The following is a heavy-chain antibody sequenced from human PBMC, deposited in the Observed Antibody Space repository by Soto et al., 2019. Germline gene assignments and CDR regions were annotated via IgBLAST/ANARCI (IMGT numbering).Heavy chain of an antibody. J-gene: IGHJ5*01. CDR3: ARGRYCLTGRCLPNGFDS. V-gene: IGHV4-30-4*01. CDR2: IYKSATT. CDR1: GDSISTVDYF. D-gene: IGHD2-15*01. Sequence: PSETLSLTCSVSGDSISTVDYFWAWIRQPPGQALEYIGYIYKSATTYYNPSFESRVAISLDTSKSQFSLNVTSVTAADTAVYFCARGRYCLTGRCLPNGFDSWGQGTLVTVSS.